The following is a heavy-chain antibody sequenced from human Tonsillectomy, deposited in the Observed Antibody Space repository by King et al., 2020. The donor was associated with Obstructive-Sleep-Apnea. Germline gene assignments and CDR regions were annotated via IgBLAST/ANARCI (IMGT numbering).Heavy chain of an antibody. V-gene: IGHV1-69*01. CDR3: ARVCSSTSCYGVDY. CDR1: GGTCSSYA. D-gene: IGHD2-2*01. CDR2: IIPIFGAA. J-gene: IGHJ4*02. Sequence: QLVQSGAEVKKPGSSVKVSCKASGGTCSSYAISWVRQAPGQGLECVVGIIPIFGAANYPHQFQGRVTNTADEPTSTAYMVPSRLRSEDTAVYYCARVCSSTSCYGVDYWGQGTLVTVSS.